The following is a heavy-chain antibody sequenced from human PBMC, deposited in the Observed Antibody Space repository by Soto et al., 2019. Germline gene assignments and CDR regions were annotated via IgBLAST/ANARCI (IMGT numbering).Heavy chain of an antibody. CDR3: ARSKPNYDFWNDLTRLYTFDT. Sequence: SAKDSSRASGYTVTDCHMHCVRQAPGQGLEWLGWINPNSGGTNYAQKFQGSVTMTRDTSISTAYMELSRLRSDDTAVYYCARSKPNYDFWNDLTRLYTFDTGGQGTMGNVSS. CDR1: GYTVTDCH. D-gene: IGHD3-3*01. J-gene: IGHJ3*02. CDR2: INPNSGGT. V-gene: IGHV1-2*02.